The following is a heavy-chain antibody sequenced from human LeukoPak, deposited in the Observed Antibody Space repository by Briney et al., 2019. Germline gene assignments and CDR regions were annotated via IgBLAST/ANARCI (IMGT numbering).Heavy chain of an antibody. J-gene: IGHJ4*02. CDR2: INPNSGGT. Sequence: ASVKVSCKASGYTFTGYYMHWVRQAPGQGLEWMGWINPNSGGTNYAQKFQGWVTMTRDTSTSTVYMDLSSLRSEDTAMYYCARAPRNSSTMLDYWGQGTLVTVSS. V-gene: IGHV1-2*04. D-gene: IGHD6-13*01. CDR3: ARAPRNSSTMLDY. CDR1: GYTFTGYY.